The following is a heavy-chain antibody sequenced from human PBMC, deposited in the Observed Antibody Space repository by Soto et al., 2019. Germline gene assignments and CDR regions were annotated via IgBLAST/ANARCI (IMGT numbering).Heavy chain of an antibody. V-gene: IGHV3-9*01. CDR1: GLTFDDYA. CDR2: ISWNSGSI. J-gene: IGHJ4*02. D-gene: IGHD5-12*01. Sequence: PGGSLSLCCASSGLTFDDYAMHWVRQAPGKGLEWVSGISWNSGSIGYADSVKGRFTISRDNAKNSLYLQMNSLRSEDTALYYCAKDMGYDLSPLGYFDYWGQGTLVTGPS. CDR3: AKDMGYDLSPLGYFDY.